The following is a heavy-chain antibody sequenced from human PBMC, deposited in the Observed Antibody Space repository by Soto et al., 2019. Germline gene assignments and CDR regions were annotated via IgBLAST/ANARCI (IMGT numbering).Heavy chain of an antibody. D-gene: IGHD6-13*01. CDR2: ISSSSSYI. V-gene: IGHV3-21*01. J-gene: IGHJ3*02. CDR1: GFTFSSYS. Sequence: EVQLVESGGGLVKPGGSLRLSCAASGFTFSSYSMNWVRQAPGKGLEWVSSISSSSSYIYYADSVKGRFTISRDNAKNSLYLQMNSLRAEDTAVYYCARVWQQLAHDAFDIWGQGTMVTVSS. CDR3: ARVWQQLAHDAFDI.